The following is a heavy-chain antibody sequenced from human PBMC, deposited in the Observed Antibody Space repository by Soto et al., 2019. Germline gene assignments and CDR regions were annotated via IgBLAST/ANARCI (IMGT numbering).Heavy chain of an antibody. CDR3: ARDRSYYVSGSYPDY. CDR1: GFTFSSYA. D-gene: IGHD3-10*01. V-gene: IGHV3-30-3*01. CDR2: ISYDGSNK. J-gene: IGHJ4*02. Sequence: QVQLVESGGGVVQPGRSLRLSCAASGFTFSSYAMHWVRQAPGKGLEWVAVISYDGSNKYYADSVKGRFTISRDNYKNTLYLKRNSRRAEDTAVYYGARDRSYYVSGSYPDYWGQGTLVTVSS.